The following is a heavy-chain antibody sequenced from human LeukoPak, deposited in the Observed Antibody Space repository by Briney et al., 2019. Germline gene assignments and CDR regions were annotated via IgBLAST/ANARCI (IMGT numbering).Heavy chain of an antibody. CDR2: IRSKAYGGTT. CDR3: TRDGVSVLLWFGEFGVFDY. V-gene: IGHV3-49*03. D-gene: IGHD3-10*01. J-gene: IGHJ4*02. Sequence: GGSLRLSCTASGFTFGDYAMSWFRQAPGKGLEWVGFIRSKAYGGTTEYAASVKGRFTISRDDSKSIAYLQMNSLKTEDTAVYYCTRDGVSVLLWFGEFGVFDYWGQGTLVTVSS. CDR1: GFTFGDYA.